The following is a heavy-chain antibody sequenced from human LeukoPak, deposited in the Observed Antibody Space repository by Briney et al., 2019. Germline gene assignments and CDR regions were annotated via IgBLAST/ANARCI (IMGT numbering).Heavy chain of an antibody. D-gene: IGHD4-11*01. Sequence: SETLSLTCTVSGGSISSGDYYWSWIRQPPGKGLEWIGYIYYSGSTYYNPSLKSRVTISVDTSKNQFSLKLSSVTAADTAVYYCAREYSNYHAFDYWGQGTLVTVSS. CDR2: IYYSGST. V-gene: IGHV4-30-4*01. CDR3: AREYSNYHAFDY. J-gene: IGHJ4*02. CDR1: GGSISSGDYY.